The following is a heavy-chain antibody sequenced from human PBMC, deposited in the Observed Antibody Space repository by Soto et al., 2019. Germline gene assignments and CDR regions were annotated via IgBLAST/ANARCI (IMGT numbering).Heavy chain of an antibody. J-gene: IGHJ4*02. Sequence: PSETLSLTCTVSGGSISSYYWSWIRQPPGKGLEWIGYIYYSGSTNYNPSLKSRVTISVDTSKNQFSLKLSSVTAADTAVYYCATQSSGWYGAPYYFDYWGQGTLVTVSS. CDR1: GGSISSYY. CDR2: IYYSGST. CDR3: ATQSSGWYGAPYYFDY. D-gene: IGHD6-19*01. V-gene: IGHV4-59*08.